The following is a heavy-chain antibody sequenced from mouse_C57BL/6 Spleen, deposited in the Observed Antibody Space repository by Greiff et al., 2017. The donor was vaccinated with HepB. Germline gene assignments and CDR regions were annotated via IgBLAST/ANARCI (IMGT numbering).Heavy chain of an antibody. D-gene: IGHD2-10*02. J-gene: IGHJ4*01. V-gene: IGHV1-66*01. Sequence: QVHVKQSGPELVKPGASVKISCKASGYSFTSYYIHWVKQRPGQGLEWIGWIYPGSGNTKYNEKFKGKATLTADTSSSTAYMQLSSLTSEDSAVYYCARSGYGNYGEDYWGQGTSVTVSS. CDR1: GYSFTSYY. CDR3: ARSGYGNYGEDY. CDR2: IYPGSGNT.